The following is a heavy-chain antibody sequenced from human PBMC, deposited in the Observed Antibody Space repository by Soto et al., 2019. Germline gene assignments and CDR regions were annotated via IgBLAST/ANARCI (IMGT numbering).Heavy chain of an antibody. V-gene: IGHV3-23*01. J-gene: IGHJ4*02. CDR2: ISGSGGST. CDR1: GFTFSSYA. D-gene: IGHD1-26*01. Sequence: GGSLRLSCVASGFTFSSYAMSWVRQAPGKGLEWVSAISGSGGSTCYADSVKGRFTISRDNSKNTLYLQMNSLRAEDTAVYYCAKALFSGSYKAEFFDYWGQGTLVTVSS. CDR3: AKALFSGSYKAEFFDY.